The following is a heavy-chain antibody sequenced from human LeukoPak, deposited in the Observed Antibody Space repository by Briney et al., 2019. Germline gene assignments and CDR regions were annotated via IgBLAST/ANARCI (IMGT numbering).Heavy chain of an antibody. CDR3: ARDHYYDSSGYLGY. J-gene: IGHJ4*02. Sequence: GRSLRLSCAASGFTFSSYAMHWVRQAPGKGLEWVAVISYDGSNKYYADSVKGRFTISRDNSKNTLYLQMNSLRAEDTAVYYCARDHYYDSSGYLGYWGQGTLVTVSS. D-gene: IGHD3-22*01. CDR2: ISYDGSNK. CDR1: GFTFSSYA. V-gene: IGHV3-30*04.